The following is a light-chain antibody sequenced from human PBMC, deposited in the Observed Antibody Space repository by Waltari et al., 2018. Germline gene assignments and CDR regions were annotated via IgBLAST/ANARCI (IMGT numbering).Light chain of an antibody. CDR3: GSYAGSYSWV. CDR2: DVT. J-gene: IGLJ3*02. CDR1: SSDVGGYNY. V-gene: IGLV2-11*01. Sequence: QSALTQPRSVSGSPGQSVTISCNGTSSDVGGYNYVSWYQHHPGKAPKCMIYDVTRRPSGVPDRCSGSKSGNTASLTISGLQAEDESDYYCGSYAGSYSWVFGGGTKVTVL.